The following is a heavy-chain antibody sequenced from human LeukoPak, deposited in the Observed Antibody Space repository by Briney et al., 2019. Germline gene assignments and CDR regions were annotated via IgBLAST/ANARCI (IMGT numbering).Heavy chain of an antibody. CDR3: ARGRRDGYNFDY. Sequence: SETLSLTCTVSGGSINSGGYYWGWIRQHPGKGLEWIGYIYYSGSTYYNPSLKSRITMSLDTSKNQFSLKLSSVTAADTAVYYCARGRRDGYNFDYWGQGTLVTVSS. V-gene: IGHV4-31*03. J-gene: IGHJ4*02. CDR2: IYYSGST. CDR1: GGSINSGGYY. D-gene: IGHD5-24*01.